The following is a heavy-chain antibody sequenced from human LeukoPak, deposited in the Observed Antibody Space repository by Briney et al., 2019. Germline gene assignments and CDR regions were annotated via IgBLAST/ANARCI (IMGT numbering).Heavy chain of an antibody. CDR3: ARGDLWYYYFDS. CDR1: GGPIRSGDYY. J-gene: IGHJ4*02. CDR2: TYYSGST. V-gene: IGHV4-30-4*01. D-gene: IGHD3-10*01. Sequence: PSETLSLTCTVSGGPIRSGDYYCSWIRQPPGKGLEWIGYTYYSGSTYYSPSLKSRVTISVDTSKNQFSLKLSSVTAADTAVYYCARGDLWYYYFDSWGQGTLVTVSS.